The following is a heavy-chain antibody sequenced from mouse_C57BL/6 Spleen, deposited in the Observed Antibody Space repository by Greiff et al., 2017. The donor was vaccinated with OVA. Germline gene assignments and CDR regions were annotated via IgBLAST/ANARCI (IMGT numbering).Heavy chain of an antibody. Sequence: EVQLQQSGPELVKPGASVKISCKASGYSFTGYYMNWVKQSPEKSLEWIGEINPSTGGTTYNQKFKAKATLTVDKASSTAYMQLKSLTSEDSAVYYCARWAGSWYFDVWGTGTTVTVSS. CDR2: INPSTGGT. CDR3: ARWAGSWYFDV. CDR1: GYSFTGYY. D-gene: IGHD3-3*01. V-gene: IGHV1-42*01. J-gene: IGHJ1*03.